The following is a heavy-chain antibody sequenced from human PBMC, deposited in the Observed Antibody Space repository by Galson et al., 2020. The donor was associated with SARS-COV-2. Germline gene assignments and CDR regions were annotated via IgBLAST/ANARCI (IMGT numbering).Heavy chain of an antibody. CDR1: GFAFNIYA. J-gene: IGHJ4*01. V-gene: IGHV3-30-3*01. Sequence: GGSLRLSCAASGFAFNIYAIHWVRQAPGKGLEWVAVVSSDGSNKYYAESVKGRFTISRDNSKNTVDLQMNSLTADDSAVYYCARDKWIHFDYWGHGTLVTVSS. D-gene: IGHD5-18*01. CDR3: ARDKWIHFDY. CDR2: VSSDGSNK.